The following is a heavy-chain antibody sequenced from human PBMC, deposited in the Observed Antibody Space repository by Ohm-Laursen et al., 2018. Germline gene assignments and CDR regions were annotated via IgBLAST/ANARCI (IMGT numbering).Heavy chain of an antibody. CDR3: ARIGDLDDFWSGPDAFDI. D-gene: IGHD3-3*01. Sequence: SLRLSCTASGFTFSRYCMTWVRQAPGKGLEWVAYMKLGGIEKYYLDSVKGRFTTSRDNTKNSLYLQMNSLRTEDTAVYYCARIGDLDDFWSGPDAFDIWGQGTMVTVSS. CDR2: MKLGGIEK. CDR1: GFTFSRYC. J-gene: IGHJ3*02. V-gene: IGHV3-7*01.